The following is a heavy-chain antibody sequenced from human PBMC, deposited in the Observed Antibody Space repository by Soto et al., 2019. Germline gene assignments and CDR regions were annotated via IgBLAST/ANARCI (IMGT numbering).Heavy chain of an antibody. CDR2: IYWDDDK. CDR3: AHIVVAGLGYYFAY. V-gene: IGHV2-5*02. CDR1: GFSLSSTRMA. Sequence: QITLKESGPTLVKPTQTLTLTCTFSGFSLSSTRMAVGWIRQPPGKALEWLALIYWDDDKRYSPFLKSRLTISXXTXQNQVVLTMSNIDPVDTARYYCAHIVVAGLGYYFAYWGQGTLVTVSS. J-gene: IGHJ4*02. D-gene: IGHD6-19*01.